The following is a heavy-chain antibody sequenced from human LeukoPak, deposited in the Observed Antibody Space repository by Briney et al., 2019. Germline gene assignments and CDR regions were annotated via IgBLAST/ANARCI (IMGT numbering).Heavy chain of an antibody. J-gene: IGHJ4*02. V-gene: IGHV3-30-3*01. D-gene: IGHD3-22*01. CDR3: ARTVEYYYEGYYFDY. CDR2: ISYGGSNK. CDR1: GFTFSSYA. Sequence: GGSLRLSCAASGFTFSSYAMHWVREAPGKGLEWVGVISYGGSNKYYADSVKGRFTTSRDNSKNTLYLQMNSLRAEDTAVYYCARTVEYYYEGYYFDYWGQGTLVTVSS.